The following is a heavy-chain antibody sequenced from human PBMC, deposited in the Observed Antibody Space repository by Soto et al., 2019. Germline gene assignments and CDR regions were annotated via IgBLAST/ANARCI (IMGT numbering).Heavy chain of an antibody. CDR3: ARHHGPTTSENWFDP. CDR2: ISTYSGDT. CDR1: GYTFFTYD. Sequence: GASVKVSGKASGYTFFTYDISRVRQAPGQGLEWMGWISTYSGDTKYAQKFQGRVTMTTDTSTTTAYLELRSLRSDDTAVYYCARHHGPTTSENWFDPWRQGTLVTFSS. V-gene: IGHV1-18*01. J-gene: IGHJ5*02. D-gene: IGHD5-12*01.